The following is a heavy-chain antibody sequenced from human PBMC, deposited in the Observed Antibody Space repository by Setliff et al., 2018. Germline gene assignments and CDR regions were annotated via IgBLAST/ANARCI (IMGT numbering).Heavy chain of an antibody. J-gene: IGHJ3*02. Sequence: GGSLRLSCATSGFTFSIYSMNWVRQAPGKGLEWVSSITSSSTYISYADSLRGRFTISRDNAKNSLYLQMNSLRAEDTAVYYCARDGVPPLNSGSHGGDAFDIWGQGTMVTVSS. D-gene: IGHD1-26*01. V-gene: IGHV3-21*01. CDR2: ITSSSTYI. CDR1: GFTFSIYS. CDR3: ARDGVPPLNSGSHGGDAFDI.